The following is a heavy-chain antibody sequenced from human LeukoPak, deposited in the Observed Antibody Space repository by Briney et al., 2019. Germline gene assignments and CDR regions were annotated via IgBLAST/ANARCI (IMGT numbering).Heavy chain of an antibody. J-gene: IGHJ4*02. D-gene: IGHD3-10*01. V-gene: IGHV1-2*02. Sequence: ASVKVSCKASGYTFTGYYMHWVRQAPGQGLEWMGWINPNSGGTNYAQKFQGRVTMTRDTSISTAYMELSRLRSDDTAVYYCARDRGRGYYGSGSYGLDHWGQGTLVTVSS. CDR2: INPNSGGT. CDR3: ARDRGRGYYGSGSYGLDH. CDR1: GYTFTGYY.